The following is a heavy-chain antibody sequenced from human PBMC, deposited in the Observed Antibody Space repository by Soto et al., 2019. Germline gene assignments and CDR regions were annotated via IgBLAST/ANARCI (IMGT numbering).Heavy chain of an antibody. CDR2: VSYDERNI. CDR3: ATLVDKSLDDY. Sequence: GGTLRLSCVASGFTFSTSDMHWVRQAPGQGLEWVAVVSYDERNIYYADSVKGRFSVSRDNSKNTLFLHMNSLRAEDTAVYFCATLVDKSLDDYWGQGALVTVSS. D-gene: IGHD3-16*01. V-gene: IGHV3-30*03. J-gene: IGHJ4*02. CDR1: GFTFSTSD.